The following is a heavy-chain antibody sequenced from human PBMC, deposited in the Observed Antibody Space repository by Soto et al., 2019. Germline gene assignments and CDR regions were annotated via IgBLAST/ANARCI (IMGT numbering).Heavy chain of an antibody. V-gene: IGHV4-59*08. Sequence: SETLSLTCTVSGGSISSYYWSWIRQPPGKGLEWIGYIYYSGSTNYNPSLKSRVTISVDTSKNQFSLKLSSVTAADTAVYYCARTDYGDRYYFDYWGQGTLVTVSS. J-gene: IGHJ4*02. CDR2: IYYSGST. CDR1: GGSISSYY. CDR3: ARTDYGDRYYFDY. D-gene: IGHD4-17*01.